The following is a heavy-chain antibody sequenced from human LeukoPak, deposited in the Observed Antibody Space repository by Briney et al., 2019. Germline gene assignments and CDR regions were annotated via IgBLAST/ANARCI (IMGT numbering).Heavy chain of an antibody. J-gene: IGHJ4*02. V-gene: IGHV3-48*01. Sequence: GGSLRLSCAASGFIFSSYSMNWVRQAPGKGLEWVSYISSSGNIIYYANSVKGRFTISRDNARNSLFLQMNSPGAEDTAVYYCARDAAPLLDYWGQGILVTASS. CDR3: ARDAAPLLDY. CDR2: ISSSGNII. CDR1: GFIFSSYS.